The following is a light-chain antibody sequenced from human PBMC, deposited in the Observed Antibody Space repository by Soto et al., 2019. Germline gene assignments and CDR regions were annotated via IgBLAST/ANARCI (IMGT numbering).Light chain of an antibody. Sequence: QSVLTQPASVSGSPGQSITISCTGTSSDVGGYNYVSWYQQHPGKAPKLMIYEVSNRPSGVSNRFSGSKSGNTASLTISGLQAEDEADYYCSSYTSSSTLGGVVFGGGTQLTVL. CDR3: SSYTSSSTLGGVV. V-gene: IGLV2-14*01. J-gene: IGLJ2*01. CDR1: SSDVGGYNY. CDR2: EVS.